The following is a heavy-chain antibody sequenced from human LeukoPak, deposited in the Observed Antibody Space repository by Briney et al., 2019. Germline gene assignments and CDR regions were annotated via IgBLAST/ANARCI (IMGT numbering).Heavy chain of an antibody. CDR3: ARDGITMVPYDY. CDR1: GFTFDDYA. D-gene: IGHD3-10*01. V-gene: IGHV3-9*01. CDR2: ISWNSGSI. J-gene: IGHJ4*02. Sequence: GGSLRLSCAASGFTFDDYAMHWVRQAPGKGLEWVSGISWNSGSIGYADSVKGRFTISRDNAKNSLYLQMNSLRAEDTAVYYCARDGITMVPYDYWGQGTLVTASS.